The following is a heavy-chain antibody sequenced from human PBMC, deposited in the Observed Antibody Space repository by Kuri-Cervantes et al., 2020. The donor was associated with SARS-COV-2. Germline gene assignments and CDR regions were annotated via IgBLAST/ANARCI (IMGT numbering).Heavy chain of an antibody. V-gene: IGHV3-48*02. CDR1: GFTFSSYS. J-gene: IGHJ4*02. CDR2: ISSSSSTI. D-gene: IGHD3-9*01. CDR3: ARVPYDILTGYYVSPIDY. Sequence: GESLKISCAASGFTFSSYSMNWVRQAPGKGLEWVSYISSSSSTIYYADSVKGRFTISRDNAKNSLYLQMNSLRDEDTAVCYCARVPYDILTGYYVSPIDYWGQGTLVTGSS.